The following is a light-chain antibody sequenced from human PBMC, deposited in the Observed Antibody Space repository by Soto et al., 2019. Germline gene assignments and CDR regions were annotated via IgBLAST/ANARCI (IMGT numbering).Light chain of an antibody. V-gene: IGLV4-69*01. Sequence: QPVLPQSPSASASLGASVKLTCTLSSGHSSYAIAWHQQQPEKGPRYLMKLNSDGSHSKGDGIPDRFSGSSSGAERYLTISSLQSEDEADYYCQPWGTGRGVCGGGTKLTVL. CDR1: SGHSSYA. CDR2: LNSDGSH. CDR3: QPWGTGRGV. J-gene: IGLJ3*02.